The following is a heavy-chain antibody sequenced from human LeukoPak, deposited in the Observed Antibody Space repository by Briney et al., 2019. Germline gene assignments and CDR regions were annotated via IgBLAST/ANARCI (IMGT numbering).Heavy chain of an antibody. V-gene: IGHV3-74*01. J-gene: IGHJ6*04. D-gene: IGHD3-10*02. CDR2: INSDGSST. CDR3: AELGITMIGGV. Sequence: GESLRLSCTASGFTFGDYTMSWVRQAPGKGLVWVSRINSDGSSTSYADSVKGRFTISRDNAKNSLYLQMNSLRAEDTAVYYCAELGITMIGGVWGKGTTVTISS. CDR1: GFTFGDYT.